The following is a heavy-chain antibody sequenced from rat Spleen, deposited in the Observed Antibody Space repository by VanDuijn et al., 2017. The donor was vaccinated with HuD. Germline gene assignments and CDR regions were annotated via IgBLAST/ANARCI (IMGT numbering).Heavy chain of an antibody. J-gene: IGHJ4*01. V-gene: IGHV5-25*01. D-gene: IGHD1-11*01. CDR2: ISTGGGNT. Sequence: EVQLVESGGGLVQPGRSMKLSCAASGFTFSNYYMAWVRQAPTKGLEWVASISTGGGNTYYRDSVKGRFTISRDNAKSTLYLQMDSLRSEDTATYYCARRRYGGYSDGVMDAWGQGASVTVSS. CDR3: ARRRYGGYSDGVMDA. CDR1: GFTFSNYY.